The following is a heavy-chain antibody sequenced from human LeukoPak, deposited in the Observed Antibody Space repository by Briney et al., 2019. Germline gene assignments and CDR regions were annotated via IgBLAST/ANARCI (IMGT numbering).Heavy chain of an antibody. CDR1: GFTFSSYT. Sequence: GGSLRLSCAASGFTFSSYTFNWVRQAPGKGLEWVSAISGDSRYIYYTDSVRGRFTISRDNAENSLYLQMHSLRVEDTAVYYCARAPTVLVGYCSSSSCQADYWGQGTLVTVSS. CDR3: ARAPTVLVGYCSSSSCQADY. J-gene: IGHJ4*02. V-gene: IGHV3-21*01. CDR2: ISGDSRYI. D-gene: IGHD2-2*01.